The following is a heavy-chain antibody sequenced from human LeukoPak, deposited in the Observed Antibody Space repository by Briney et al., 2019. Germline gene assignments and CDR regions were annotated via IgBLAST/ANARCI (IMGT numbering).Heavy chain of an antibody. V-gene: IGHV3-30*18. CDR2: ISYDGSNK. CDR1: GFTFSSYG. J-gene: IGHJ4*02. CDR3: AKSAGQLATKRPMDY. D-gene: IGHD6-13*01. Sequence: GGSLRLSCAASGFTFSSYGMHWVRQAPGKGLEWVAVISYDGSNKYYADSVKGRFTISRDNSKNTLYLQMNSLRAEDTAVYYCAKSAGQLATKRPMDYWGQGTLVTVSS.